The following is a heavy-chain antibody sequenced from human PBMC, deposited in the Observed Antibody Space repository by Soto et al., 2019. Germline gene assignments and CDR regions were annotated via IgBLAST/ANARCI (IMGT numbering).Heavy chain of an antibody. CDR1: GGSISSGGYY. CDR3: ARVDYYGSGSYLPIYYYGMDV. D-gene: IGHD3-10*01. CDR2: IYYSGST. Sequence: PSETLSLTCTVSGGSISSGGYYWSWIRQHPGKGLEWIGYIYYSGSTYYNPSLKSRVTISVDTSKNQFSLKLSSVTAADTAVYYCARVDYYGSGSYLPIYYYGMDVWGQGTTVTVSS. J-gene: IGHJ6*02. V-gene: IGHV4-31*03.